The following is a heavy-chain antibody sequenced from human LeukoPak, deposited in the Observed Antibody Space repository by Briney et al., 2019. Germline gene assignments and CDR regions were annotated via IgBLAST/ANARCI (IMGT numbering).Heavy chain of an antibody. D-gene: IGHD3-10*01. J-gene: IGHJ5*02. CDR2: INPVSGNT. Sequence: ASVKVSCKASGYTFSSFAMHCVRQAPGQRLVWMGWINPVSGNTKYSQNFQGRVTITRDTSASSAYMELSGLKSEDTAVYYCARGVNYYDSGTYYTPYNWFDPWGQGTLVPVSS. V-gene: IGHV1-3*01. CDR3: ARGVNYYDSGTYYTPYNWFDP. CDR1: GYTFSSFA.